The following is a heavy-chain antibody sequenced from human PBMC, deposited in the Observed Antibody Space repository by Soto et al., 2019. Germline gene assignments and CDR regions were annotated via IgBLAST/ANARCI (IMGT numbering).Heavy chain of an antibody. J-gene: IGHJ4*02. CDR2: IYWDDDK. V-gene: IGHV2-5*02. D-gene: IGHD6-19*01. Sequence: QITLKESGPTLVKPTQTLTLTCTFSGFSLSTSGVGVGWIRQPPGKALEWLALIYWDDDKRYSPSLKSRLPITKDTSKNQVVLTMTNMDPVDTATYYCAHRLSPAGGWLFDYWGQGTLVTVSS. CDR1: GFSLSTSGVG. CDR3: AHRLSPAGGWLFDY.